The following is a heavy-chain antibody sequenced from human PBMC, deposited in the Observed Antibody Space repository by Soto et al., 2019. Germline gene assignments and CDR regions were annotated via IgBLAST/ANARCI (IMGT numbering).Heavy chain of an antibody. V-gene: IGHV3-30-3*01. CDR2: ISYDGSNK. CDR1: GFTFSSYA. Sequence: QVQLVESGGGVVQPGSSLRLSCAASGFTFSSYAMHWVRQAPGKGLEWVAVISYDGSNKYYADSVNGRFTLSRDNSKNTLYLQMNSMRAEDTAMYYCARARVDDYYDSSCYYGALEIWGHGTMVTVSS. J-gene: IGHJ3*02. CDR3: ARARVDDYYDSSCYYGALEI. D-gene: IGHD3-22*01.